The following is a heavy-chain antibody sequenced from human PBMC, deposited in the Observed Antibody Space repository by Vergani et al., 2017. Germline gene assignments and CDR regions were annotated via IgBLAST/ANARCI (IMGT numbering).Heavy chain of an antibody. Sequence: QVQLQESGPGLVKPSETLFLTCAVSGYSISSGYYWGWIRQPPGKGLEWIGSIYHSGSTYYNPSLKSRVTISVDTSKNQFSLKLSSVTAADTAVYYCARRGSYYPFDYWGQGTLVTVSS. D-gene: IGHD1-26*01. CDR1: GYSISSGYY. J-gene: IGHJ4*02. V-gene: IGHV4-38-2*01. CDR2: IYHSGST. CDR3: ARRGSYYPFDY.